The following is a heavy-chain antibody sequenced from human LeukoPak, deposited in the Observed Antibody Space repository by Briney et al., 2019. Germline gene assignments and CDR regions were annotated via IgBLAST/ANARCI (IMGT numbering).Heavy chain of an antibody. CDR3: ARKYSRSWYRGYFDY. CDR2: IYGSRNN. V-gene: IGHV4-39*01. J-gene: IGHJ4*02. D-gene: IGHD6-13*01. CDR1: GGSISSSSYY. Sequence: SETLSLTCTVSGGSISSSSYYWGWLRPPPGKGREWIGSIYGSRNNYYNPSLKGRVTMSVDTTKTQFMLRLSSVTAEDTAVYYCARKYSRSWYRGYFDYWGQGTLVTVSS.